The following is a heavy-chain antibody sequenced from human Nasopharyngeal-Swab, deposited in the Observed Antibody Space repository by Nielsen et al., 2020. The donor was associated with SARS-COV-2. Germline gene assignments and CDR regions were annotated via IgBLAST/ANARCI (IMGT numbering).Heavy chain of an antibody. Sequence: GESLKISCAASGFTFSSYAMHWVRQAPGKGPEWVAVISYDGSNKYYADSVKGRFTISRDNSKNTLYLQMNSLRAEDTAVYYCARGSSSYYFDYWGQGTLVTVSS. V-gene: IGHV3-30-3*01. D-gene: IGHD6-6*01. CDR2: ISYDGSNK. CDR1: GFTFSSYA. CDR3: ARGSSSYYFDY. J-gene: IGHJ4*02.